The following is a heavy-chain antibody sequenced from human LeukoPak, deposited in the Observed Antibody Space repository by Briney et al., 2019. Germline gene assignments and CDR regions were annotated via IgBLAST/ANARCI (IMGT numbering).Heavy chain of an antibody. CDR1: GFTFNGHW. Sequence: GGSLRLSCAVSGFTFNGHWMFWVRQAPGKGLEWVSSTNSGGSVTGYTDSVKGRFTVSRDNAKNSLYLQMNSLRAEDTAVYYCARGAYYDFWSGYSNWFDPWGQGTLVTVSS. CDR3: ARGAYYDFWSGYSNWFDP. D-gene: IGHD3-3*01. V-gene: IGHV3-74*01. CDR2: TNSGGSVT. J-gene: IGHJ5*02.